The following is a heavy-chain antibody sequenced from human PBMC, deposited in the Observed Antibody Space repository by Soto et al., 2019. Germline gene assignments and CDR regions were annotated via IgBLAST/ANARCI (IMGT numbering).Heavy chain of an antibody. V-gene: IGHV5-51*01. CDR3: ATQQQLALFDY. CDR2: IYPGDSDT. Sequence: GESLKISCKGSGYSFTNYWIGWVRQMPGKGLEWMGIIYPGDSDTRYSPSFQGQVTISADKSIRTAYLQWSSLKASDTAMYYCATQQQLALFDYWGQGTLVTVSS. D-gene: IGHD6-13*01. J-gene: IGHJ4*02. CDR1: GYSFTNYW.